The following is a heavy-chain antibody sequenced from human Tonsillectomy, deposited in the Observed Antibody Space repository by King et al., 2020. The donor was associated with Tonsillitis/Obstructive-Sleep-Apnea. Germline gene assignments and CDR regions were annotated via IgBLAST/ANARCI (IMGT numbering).Heavy chain of an antibody. Sequence: QLVQSGPEVKKPGESLKISCQSSGYGYTTFWIGWVRQMPGKGLEWMGIIYPGDSDTTYSPSFQGQVTMSVDKSINTSYLQGSSLKASDTAIYYCARHGSGGSWGAFDIWGQGTVVTVSS. V-gene: IGHV5-51*01. CDR1: GYGYTTFW. CDR3: ARHGSGGSWGAFDI. D-gene: IGHD2-15*01. CDR2: IYPGDSDT. J-gene: IGHJ3*02.